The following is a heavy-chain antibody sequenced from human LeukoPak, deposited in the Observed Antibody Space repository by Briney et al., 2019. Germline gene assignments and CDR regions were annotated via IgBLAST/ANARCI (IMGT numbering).Heavy chain of an antibody. CDR3: ARRDDYSNYAWFDP. D-gene: IGHD4-11*01. J-gene: IGHJ5*02. CDR2: IYYSGST. V-gene: IGHV4-39*01. Sequence: VKPSETLSLTCAVSGVSISSSRYCWGWIRQPAGKGPEWIGSIYYSGSTYYNPSLKSRVTISIDTSKNQFSLKLSSVTAADTAVYYCARRDDYSNYAWFDPWGQGTLVTVSS. CDR1: GVSISSSRYC.